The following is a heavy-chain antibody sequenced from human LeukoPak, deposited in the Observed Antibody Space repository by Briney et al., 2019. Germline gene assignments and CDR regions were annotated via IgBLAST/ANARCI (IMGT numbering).Heavy chain of an antibody. D-gene: IGHD4-17*01. Sequence: GASVKVSCKASGYTFTNYGLSWVRQAPGQGLEWMGWISAYNGNTNYAQNLQGRVTMTTDTSTSTAYMELRSLRSDDTAGYFCARGHGDHSFDYWGQGTLVTVSS. CDR3: ARGHGDHSFDY. J-gene: IGHJ4*02. V-gene: IGHV1-18*01. CDR1: GYTFTNYG. CDR2: ISAYNGNT.